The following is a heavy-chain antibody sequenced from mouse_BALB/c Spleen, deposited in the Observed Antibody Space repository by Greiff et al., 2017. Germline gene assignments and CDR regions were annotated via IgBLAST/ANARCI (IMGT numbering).Heavy chain of an antibody. CDR2: IWGDGST. CDR3: ARGGRYGSSLDY. V-gene: IGHV2-6-7*01. Sequence: QVQLQQSGPGLVAPSQSLSITCTVSGFSLTGYGVNWVRQPPGKGLEWLGMIWGDGSTDYNSALKSRLSISKDNSKSQVFLKMNSLQTDDTARYYCARGGRYGSSLDYWGQGTTLTVSS. CDR1: GFSLTGYG. D-gene: IGHD1-1*01. J-gene: IGHJ2*01.